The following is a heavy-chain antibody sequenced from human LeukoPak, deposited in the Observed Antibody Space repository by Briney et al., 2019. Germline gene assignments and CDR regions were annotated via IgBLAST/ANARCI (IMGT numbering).Heavy chain of an antibody. Sequence: HPGGSLGLSCVASGLTVSANYMTWVRQAPGEGLDWVSVMYSGGYTYYSDSVKGRFTISRDNSKNTVYLQMNSLRVEDSAVYYCARDRRYCSGDNCYSGVDYWGQGTRVIVSS. J-gene: IGHJ4*02. CDR3: ARDRRYCSGDNCYSGVDY. CDR2: MYSGGYT. CDR1: GLTVSANY. D-gene: IGHD2-15*01. V-gene: IGHV3-53*01.